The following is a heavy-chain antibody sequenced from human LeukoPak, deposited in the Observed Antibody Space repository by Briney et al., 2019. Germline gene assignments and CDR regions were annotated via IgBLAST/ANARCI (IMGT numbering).Heavy chain of an antibody. D-gene: IGHD6-19*01. CDR2: ISYDGSNK. CDR3: AREGGSGWYYFDY. J-gene: IGHJ4*02. V-gene: IGHV3-30-3*01. Sequence: GRSLRLSCAASGFTFSSYGVHWVRQAPGKGLEWVAVISYDGSNKYHADSVKGRFTISRDNSKNTLYLQMNSLRAEDTAVYCCAREGGSGWYYFDYWGQGTLVTVSS. CDR1: GFTFSSYG.